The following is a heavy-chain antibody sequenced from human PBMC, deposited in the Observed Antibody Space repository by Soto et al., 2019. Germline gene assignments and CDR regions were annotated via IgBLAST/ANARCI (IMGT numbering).Heavy chain of an antibody. CDR2: ISWNSGSI. Sequence: GGSLRLSCAASGFTFDDYAMHWVRQAPGKGLEWVSGISWNSGSIGYADSVKGRFTISRDNAKNSLYLQMNSLRAEDTALYYCAKDMTRDYPYAFDIWGQGTMVTVSS. V-gene: IGHV3-9*01. D-gene: IGHD3-9*01. CDR1: GFTFDDYA. CDR3: AKDMTRDYPYAFDI. J-gene: IGHJ3*02.